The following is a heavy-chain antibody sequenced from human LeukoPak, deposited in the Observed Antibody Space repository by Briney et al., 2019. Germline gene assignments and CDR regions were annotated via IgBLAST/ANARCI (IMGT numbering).Heavy chain of an antibody. CDR3: ARDRGSGSYSGDAFDI. J-gene: IGHJ3*02. Sequence: SETLSLTCTVSGGSISSGGYYWSWIRQHPGKGLEWIGYIYYSGSTNYNPSLKSRVTISVDTSKNQFSLKLSSVTAADTAVYYCARDRGSGSYSGDAFDIWGQGTMVTVSS. D-gene: IGHD1-26*01. CDR1: GGSISSGGYY. V-gene: IGHV4-61*08. CDR2: IYYSGST.